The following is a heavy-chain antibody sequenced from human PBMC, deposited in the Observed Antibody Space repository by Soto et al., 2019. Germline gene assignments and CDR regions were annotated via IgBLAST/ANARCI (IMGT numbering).Heavy chain of an antibody. CDR2: ISSSSSTI. J-gene: IGHJ4*02. Sequence: EVQLVESGGGLVQPGGFLRLSCAASGFTFSSYSMNWVRQAPGKGLEWVSYISSSSSTIYYADSVKGRFTISRDNAKNSLYLQMNSLRAEDTAVYYCARYCSGGSCYRFTLDYWGQGTLVTVSS. V-gene: IGHV3-48*01. D-gene: IGHD2-15*01. CDR3: ARYCSGGSCYRFTLDY. CDR1: GFTFSSYS.